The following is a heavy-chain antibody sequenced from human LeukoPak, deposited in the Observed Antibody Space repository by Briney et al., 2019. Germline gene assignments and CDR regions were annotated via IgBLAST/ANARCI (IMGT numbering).Heavy chain of an antibody. CDR2: LYSGSST. J-gene: IGHJ2*01. D-gene: IGHD3-10*01. Sequence: PGGSLTLSCAASGFPDSPNYMNWVRQAPGKGLEWVSILYSGSSTYYADSVKGRFTISRDDSKNTLYLQMNSLRAEDTAVYYCARVGDHYHWYLDLWGRGTHVTVSS. V-gene: IGHV3-53*01. CDR3: ARVGDHYHWYLDL. CDR1: GFPDSPNY.